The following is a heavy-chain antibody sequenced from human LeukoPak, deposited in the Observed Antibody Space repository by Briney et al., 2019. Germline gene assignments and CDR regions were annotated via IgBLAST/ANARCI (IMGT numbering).Heavy chain of an antibody. D-gene: IGHD3-3*01. Sequence: ASVKVSCKVSGYTLTELSMHWVRQAPGKGLEWMGGFDPEDGETIYAQRFQGRVTMTEDTSTDTAYMELSSLRSEDTAVYYCATGIEDFWSGYHPHAFDIWGQGTMVTVSS. CDR2: FDPEDGET. CDR3: ATGIEDFWSGYHPHAFDI. J-gene: IGHJ3*02. CDR1: GYTLTELS. V-gene: IGHV1-24*01.